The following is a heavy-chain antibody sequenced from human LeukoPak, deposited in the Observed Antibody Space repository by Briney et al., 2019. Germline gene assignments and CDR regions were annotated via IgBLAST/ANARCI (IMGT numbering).Heavy chain of an antibody. CDR1: GFTVSSNY. CDR3: ARDLRYCSSTSCRGAFDI. CDR2: IYSGGST. J-gene: IGHJ3*02. V-gene: IGHV3-53*01. D-gene: IGHD2-2*01. Sequence: GGPLRLSCAASGFTVSSNYMSWVRQAPGKGLEWVSVIYSGGSTYYADSVKGRFTISRDNSKNTLYLQMNSLRAEDTAVYYCARDLRYCSSTSCRGAFDIWGQGTMVTVSS.